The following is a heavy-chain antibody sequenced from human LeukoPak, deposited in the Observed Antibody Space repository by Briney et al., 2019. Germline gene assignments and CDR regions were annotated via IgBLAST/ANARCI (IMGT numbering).Heavy chain of an antibody. J-gene: IGHJ4*02. D-gene: IGHD4/OR15-4a*01. V-gene: IGHV3-23*01. Sequence: PGGSLRLSCAASGFSFSSYVMSWVRQAPGKGLEWVSFIRDSDDSTYYADSVKGRFTISRDNSKNTLYLQMNSLRAEDTAEYYCAKDGASAGYFDYWGQGTLVTVSS. CDR2: IRDSDDST. CDR3: AKDGASAGYFDY. CDR1: GFSFSSYV.